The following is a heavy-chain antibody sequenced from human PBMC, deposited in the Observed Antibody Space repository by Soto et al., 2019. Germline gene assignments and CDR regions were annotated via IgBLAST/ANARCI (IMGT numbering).Heavy chain of an antibody. D-gene: IGHD3-22*01. CDR3: AKGGGDYYDSSGHWFDP. V-gene: IGHV1-8*01. J-gene: IGHJ5*02. Sequence: ASVKVSRKASGYTFTSYDINWVRQATGQGLEWMGWMNPNSGNTGYAQKFQGRVTMTRNTSISTAYMGLSSLRSEDTAVYYCAKGGGDYYDSSGHWFDPWGQGPLVTVSS. CDR2: MNPNSGNT. CDR1: GYTFTSYD.